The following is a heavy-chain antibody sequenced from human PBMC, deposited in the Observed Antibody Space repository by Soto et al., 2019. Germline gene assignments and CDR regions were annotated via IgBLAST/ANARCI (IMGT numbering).Heavy chain of an antibody. Sequence: ASVKVSCKASGYTFTSYDINWVRQATGQGLEWMGWMNPNSGNTGYAQKFQGRVTMTRNTSISTAYMELSSLRSEDTAVYYCARSRRRDVLRFLTLDPWGQGTLVTVSS. CDR1: GYTFTSYD. J-gene: IGHJ5*02. CDR3: ARSRRRDVLRFLTLDP. CDR2: MNPNSGNT. V-gene: IGHV1-8*01. D-gene: IGHD3-3*01.